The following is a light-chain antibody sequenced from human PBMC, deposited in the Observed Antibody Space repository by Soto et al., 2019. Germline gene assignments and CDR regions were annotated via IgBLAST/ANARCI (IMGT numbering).Light chain of an antibody. CDR2: YDD. CDR1: SSNIGNNA. CDR3: AAWDDSLKGDV. Sequence: QSVLTQPPSVSEAPRQRVTISCSGSSSNIGNNAVNWYQQLPGKAPKLLIYYDDLLPSGVSDRLSGSKSGTSASLAISGLQSEDEADYYCAAWDDSLKGDVFGTGTKLTVL. V-gene: IGLV1-36*01. J-gene: IGLJ1*01.